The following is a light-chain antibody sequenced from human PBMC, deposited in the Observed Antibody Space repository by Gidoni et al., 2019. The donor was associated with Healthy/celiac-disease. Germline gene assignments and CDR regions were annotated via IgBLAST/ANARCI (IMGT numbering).Light chain of an antibody. CDR2: DAS. CDR3: QQRSNWPPFLT. V-gene: IGKV3-11*01. J-gene: IGKJ4*01. CDR1: QRVSSY. Sequence: EIVLTQSPATLSLSPGERATLSCRASQRVSSYLAWYQQKPGQAPRLLIYDASNRATGIPARFSGSGSGTDFTLTISSLEPEDFAVYYCQQRSNWPPFLTFGGGTKVESK.